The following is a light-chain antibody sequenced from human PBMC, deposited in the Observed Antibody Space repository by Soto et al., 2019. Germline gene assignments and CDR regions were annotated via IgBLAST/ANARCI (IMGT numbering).Light chain of an antibody. CDR1: SSNIGAGYD. Sequence: QYVLTQPPSVSGAPGQRVTISCTGSSSNIGAGYDVHWYQQLPGTAPQLLIYDNTNRPSGVPDRFSGSKSGTSASLAITGLQAEDEADYYCQSYDRSLSGSRVFGTGTKVTVL. J-gene: IGLJ1*01. V-gene: IGLV1-40*01. CDR2: DNT. CDR3: QSYDRSLSGSRV.